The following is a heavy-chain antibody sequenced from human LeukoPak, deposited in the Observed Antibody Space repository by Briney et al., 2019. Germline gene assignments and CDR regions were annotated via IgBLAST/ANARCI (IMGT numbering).Heavy chain of an antibody. CDR1: GFSLSTTEVA. D-gene: IGHD3-3*01. V-gene: IGHV2-5*02. CDR3: AHSALGFLEWSFDS. Sequence: SGPTLVNPTQTLMLTCSFSGFSLSTTEVAVGWIRQPPGKALEWLALIYWDDDKRYSPSLKSRLTINKDTSRNQVVLMMTNMDPADTATYYCAHSALGFLEWSFDSWGQGTLVTVSS. J-gene: IGHJ4*02. CDR2: IYWDDDK.